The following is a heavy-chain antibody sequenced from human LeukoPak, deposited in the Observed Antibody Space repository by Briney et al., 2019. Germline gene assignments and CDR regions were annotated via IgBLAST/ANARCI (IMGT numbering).Heavy chain of an antibody. J-gene: IGHJ3*02. Sequence: GGSLRLSXAASGFTFSSYGMHWVRQAPGKGLEWVAFIRYDGSNKYYADSVKGRFTIPRDNSKNTLYLQMNSLRAEDTAVYYCAKLDVRDGYGDAFDIWGQGTMVTVSS. CDR3: AKLDVRDGYGDAFDI. CDR1: GFTFSSYG. D-gene: IGHD5-24*01. CDR2: IRYDGSNK. V-gene: IGHV3-30*02.